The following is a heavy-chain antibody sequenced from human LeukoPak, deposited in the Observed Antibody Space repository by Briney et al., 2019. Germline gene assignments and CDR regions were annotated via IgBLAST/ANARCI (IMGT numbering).Heavy chain of an antibody. V-gene: IGHV1-18*01. D-gene: IGHD2-21*02. Sequence: ASVKVSCKASGYTFTSYGISWVRQAPGQGLEWMGWISAYNGNTNYAQKLQGRVTMTTDTSTSTAYMELRSLRSDDTAVYYRARQYCGGDCYPDDYWGQGTLVTVSS. CDR3: ARQYCGGDCYPDDY. CDR1: GYTFTSYG. CDR2: ISAYNGNT. J-gene: IGHJ4*02.